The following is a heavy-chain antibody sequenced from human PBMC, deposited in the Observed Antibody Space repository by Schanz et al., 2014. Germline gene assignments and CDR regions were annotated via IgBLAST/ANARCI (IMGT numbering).Heavy chain of an antibody. CDR2: ISPYNGNT. CDR3: ARAKRFGDMDV. D-gene: IGHD3-10*01. J-gene: IGHJ6*02. V-gene: IGHV1-18*01. CDR1: GGTFSSYT. Sequence: QVQLVQSEAEVKKPGSSVKVSCKASGGTFSSYTISWVRQAPGQGLEWMGWISPYNGNTNYAPKVQGRVTVTTDTSTSTAYMELRNLRSDDTAVYYCARAKRFGDMDVWGQGTTVTVSS.